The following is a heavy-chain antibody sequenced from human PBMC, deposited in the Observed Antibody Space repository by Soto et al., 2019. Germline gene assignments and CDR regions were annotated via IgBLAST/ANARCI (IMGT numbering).Heavy chain of an antibody. CDR3: ARSRRSSSSGRYYALDV. J-gene: IGHJ6*02. Sequence: SVKVSCKTSGGTFSHYAISWVRQAPGQGLEWMGGIIPIFGPANYAQKFQGRVTITADDSTRTAYMELNSLRSEDTAVFYCARSRRSSSSGRYYALDVWGQGTTVTVSS. D-gene: IGHD6-6*01. CDR2: IIPIFGPA. CDR1: GGTFSHYA. V-gene: IGHV1-69*13.